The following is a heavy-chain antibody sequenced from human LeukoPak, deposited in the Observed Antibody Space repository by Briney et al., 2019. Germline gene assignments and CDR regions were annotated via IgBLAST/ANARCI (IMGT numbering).Heavy chain of an antibody. CDR1: GGTFSSYA. V-gene: IGHV1-69*05. CDR2: IIPIFGTA. J-gene: IGHJ5*02. Sequence: ASVKVSCKASGGTFSSYAISWVRQAPGQGLEWMGGIIPIFGTANYAQKFQGRVTITTDESTSTAYMELSSLRSEDTAVYYCARVVSGDSYYYDSSGHKAFDPWGQGALVTVSS. CDR3: ARVVSGDSYYYDSSGHKAFDP. D-gene: IGHD3-22*01.